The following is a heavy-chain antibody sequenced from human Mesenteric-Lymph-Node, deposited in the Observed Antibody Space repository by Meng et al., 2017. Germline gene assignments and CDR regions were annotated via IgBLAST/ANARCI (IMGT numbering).Heavy chain of an antibody. D-gene: IGHD3-10*01. J-gene: IGHJ6*02. Sequence: SLKISCAASGFTFDDYAMHWVRQAPGKGLEWVSGISWNSGSIGYADSVKGRSTISRDNAKNSLYLQMNSLRAEDMALYYCAKDRGSVPYYGMDVWGQGTTVTVSS. CDR2: ISWNSGSI. CDR3: AKDRGSVPYYGMDV. V-gene: IGHV3-9*03. CDR1: GFTFDDYA.